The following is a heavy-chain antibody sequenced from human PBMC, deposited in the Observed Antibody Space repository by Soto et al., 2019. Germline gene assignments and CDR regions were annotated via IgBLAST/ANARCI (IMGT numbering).Heavy chain of an antibody. Sequence: GASVKVSCKASGYTFTSYDINWVRQATGQGLEWMGWMNPNSGNTGYAQKFQGRVTMTRNTSISTAYMELSSLRSEDTAVYYCARGQWGQQLFNYYGMDVWGQGTTVTVSS. J-gene: IGHJ6*02. V-gene: IGHV1-8*01. D-gene: IGHD6-13*01. CDR3: ARGQWGQQLFNYYGMDV. CDR2: MNPNSGNT. CDR1: GYTFTSYD.